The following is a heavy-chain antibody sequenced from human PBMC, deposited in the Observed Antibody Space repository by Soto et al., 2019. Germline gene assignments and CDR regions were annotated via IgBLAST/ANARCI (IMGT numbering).Heavy chain of an antibody. V-gene: IGHV3-15*01. J-gene: IGHJ6*02. CDR3: TTRDIVVVPAAIRPDYYYGTDV. CDR1: GFTFSNAW. D-gene: IGHD2-2*02. CDR2: IKSKTDGGTT. Sequence: GGSLRLSCAASGFTFSNAWMSWVRQAPGKGLEWVGRIKSKTDGGTTDYAAPVKGRFTISRDDSKNTLYLQMNSLKTEDTAVYYCTTRDIVVVPAAIRPDYYYGTDVWGQGTTVTVSS.